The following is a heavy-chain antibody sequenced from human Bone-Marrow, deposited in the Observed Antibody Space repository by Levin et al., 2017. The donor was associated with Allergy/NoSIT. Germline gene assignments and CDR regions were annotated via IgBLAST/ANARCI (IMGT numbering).Heavy chain of an antibody. CDR3: ATQGLYTSNYYWNY. CDR2: IYPGDSDT. J-gene: IGHJ4*02. CDR1: GSSFTRW. Sequence: PGGSLRLSCKASGSSFTRWIAWVRQMPGKGLEWMGIIYPGDSDTRYNPSFQGQVTISVDKSTYTAYLQWSSLKASDTSMYYCATQGLYTSNYYWNYWGQGTMVTVSS. D-gene: IGHD1-1*01. V-gene: IGHV5-51*01.